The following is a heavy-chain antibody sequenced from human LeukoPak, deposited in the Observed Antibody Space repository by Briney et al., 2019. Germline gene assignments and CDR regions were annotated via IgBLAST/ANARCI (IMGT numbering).Heavy chain of an antibody. CDR3: ARERGNHYYDSSGYDY. Sequence: RGSLRLSCAASGFTFSSYAMHWVRQAPGKGLEWVAVISYDGSNKYYADSVKGRFTISRDNSKNTLYLQMNSLRAEDTAVYYCARERGNHYYDSSGYDYWGQGTLVTVSS. D-gene: IGHD3-22*01. V-gene: IGHV3-30-3*01. CDR2: ISYDGSNK. J-gene: IGHJ4*02. CDR1: GFTFSSYA.